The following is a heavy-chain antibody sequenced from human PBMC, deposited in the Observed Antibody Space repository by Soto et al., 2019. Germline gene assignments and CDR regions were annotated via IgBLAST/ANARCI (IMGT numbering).Heavy chain of an antibody. CDR1: GGSFSGNY. D-gene: IGHD2-15*01. CDR3: ARGHLHGGNTFYYEY. Sequence: QVQLQQRVAGLLKPSETLTLTCTVYGGSFSGNYWSWIRQPPGMGLEWIGEISHSGSGTNYNPSLNCRVTISVDTSKNRISLKLSSVTAADTAMYSFARGHLHGGNTFYYEYWGQGTLVSVSS. J-gene: IGHJ4*02. V-gene: IGHV4-34*01. CDR2: ISHSGSGT.